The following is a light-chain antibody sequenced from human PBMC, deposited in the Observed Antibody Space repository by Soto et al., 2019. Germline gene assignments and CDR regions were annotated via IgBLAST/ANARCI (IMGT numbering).Light chain of an antibody. CDR3: SSYTTSSTLV. V-gene: IGLV2-14*03. J-gene: IGLJ1*01. CDR2: EVS. CDR1: SSDVGGYNF. Sequence: QSALTQPASVFGSPGQSITISCTGTSSDVGGYNFVSWYQQHPGKAPKLMIYEVSSRPSGVSNRFSGSKSGNAASLTISGLQPEDEVDYYCSSYTTSSTLVFGTGTKVTVL.